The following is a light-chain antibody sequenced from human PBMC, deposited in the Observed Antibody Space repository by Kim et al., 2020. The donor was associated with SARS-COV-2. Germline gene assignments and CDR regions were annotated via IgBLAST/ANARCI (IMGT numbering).Light chain of an antibody. J-gene: IGLJ2*01. Sequence: YELTQPPSVSVSPGQTASITCSGDKLGDKYACWYQQKPGQAPVVVIYQDNRRPSGIPERFSGSNSGNTATLTISGTQAMDEADYYCQAWDSRIVVFGGGTQLTVL. CDR1: KLGDKY. V-gene: IGLV3-1*01. CDR3: QAWDSRIVV. CDR2: QDN.